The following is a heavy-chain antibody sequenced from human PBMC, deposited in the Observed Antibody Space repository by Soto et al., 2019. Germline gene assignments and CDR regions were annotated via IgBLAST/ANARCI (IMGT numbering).Heavy chain of an antibody. D-gene: IGHD6-13*01. Sequence: SVKVSCKASGGTFSSYAISWVRQAPGQGLEWMGGIIPIFGTANYAQKFQGRVTITADESTSTAYMELSSLRSEDTAVYYCARGSSSWLYYYSYRDVWGKGTTVTVSS. CDR3: ARGSSSWLYYYSYRDV. CDR2: IIPIFGTA. J-gene: IGHJ6*03. CDR1: GGTFSSYA. V-gene: IGHV1-69*13.